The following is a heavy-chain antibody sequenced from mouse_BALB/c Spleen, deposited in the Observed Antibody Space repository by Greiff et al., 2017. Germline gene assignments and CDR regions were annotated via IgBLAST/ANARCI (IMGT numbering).Heavy chain of an antibody. V-gene: IGHV5-9-4*01. D-gene: IGHD1-1*01. Sequence: EVKLMESGGGLVKPGGSLKLSCAASGFTFSSYAMSWVRQSPEKRLEWVAEISSGGSYTYYPDTVTGRFTISRDNAKNTLYLEMSSLRSEDTAMYYCARDKKVDAMDYWGQGTSVTVSS. CDR2: ISSGGSYT. CDR3: ARDKKVDAMDY. J-gene: IGHJ4*01. CDR1: GFTFSSYA.